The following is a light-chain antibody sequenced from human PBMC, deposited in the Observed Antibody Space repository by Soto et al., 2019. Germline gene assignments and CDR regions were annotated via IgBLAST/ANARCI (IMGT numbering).Light chain of an antibody. V-gene: IGLV2-14*01. CDR2: DVN. CDR1: SIDVGGYKY. Sequence: QSVLTQPASVSGSRGQSVTISCTGTSIDVGGYKYVSWYKHHPGKAPKLIIYDVNNRPSGISDRFSGSKSGNTASLTISGLRAEDEAEYYCTAYTDITTYLCGAGTKVTVL. J-gene: IGLJ1*01. CDR3: TAYTDITTYL.